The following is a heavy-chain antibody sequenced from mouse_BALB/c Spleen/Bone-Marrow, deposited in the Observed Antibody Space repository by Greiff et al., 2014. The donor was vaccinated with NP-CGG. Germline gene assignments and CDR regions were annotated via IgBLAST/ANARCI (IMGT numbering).Heavy chain of an antibody. CDR1: GYAFTDYN. CDR3: ARLGRDY. Sequence: EMQVVESGPELVKPGASVKISCKASGYAFTDYNMHWVKQSHGKSLEWIGYIYPYNGGTGYNQKFKSKATLTVDNSSSTAYMELRSLTSEDSAVYYCARLGRDYWGQGTTLTVSS. CDR2: IYPYNGGT. D-gene: IGHD4-1*01. J-gene: IGHJ2*01. V-gene: IGHV1S29*02.